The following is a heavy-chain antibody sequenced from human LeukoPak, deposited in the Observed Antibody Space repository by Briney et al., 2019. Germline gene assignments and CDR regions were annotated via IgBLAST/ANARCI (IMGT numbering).Heavy chain of an antibody. J-gene: IGHJ6*03. V-gene: IGHV1-8*01. CDR3: ARGPQWRGDYYYMDV. Sequence: ASVKVSCKASGYSFTNFDINWVRQPTGQGLEWMGWMNPNSGNKGYAQKFQGRVTMTMNTSKTTAYMELSSLRSEDTAVYYCARGPQWRGDYYYMDVWGRGTTVTVSS. D-gene: IGHD6-19*01. CDR2: MNPNSGNK. CDR1: GYSFTNFD.